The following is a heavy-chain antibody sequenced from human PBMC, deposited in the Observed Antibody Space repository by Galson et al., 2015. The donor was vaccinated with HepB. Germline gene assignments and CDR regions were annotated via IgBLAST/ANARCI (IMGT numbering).Heavy chain of an antibody. CDR3: ARDDFAEVPAAPDYYYYAMNV. Sequence: DSVKGRFTISRDNAKNSLFLQMNSLRAEDTAVYYCARDDFAEVPAAPDYYYYAMNVWGQGTTVTVSS. D-gene: IGHD2-2*01. J-gene: IGHJ6*02. V-gene: IGHV3-7*01.